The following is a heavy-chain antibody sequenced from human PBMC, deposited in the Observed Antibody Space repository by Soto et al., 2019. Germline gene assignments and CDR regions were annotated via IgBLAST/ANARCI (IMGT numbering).Heavy chain of an antibody. CDR3: ARGRYGDY. D-gene: IGHD4-17*01. J-gene: IGHJ4*02. CDR1: GYIFTSYG. CDR2: ISAHNGKT. Sequence: QAHLVQSGPEVKKPGASVKVSCKGSGYIFTSYGIAWVRQAPGQGLEWMGWISAHNGKTEYAQKFQGRVTVTRDTSTSTAYLELSRLRSDDTALYYCARGRYGDYWGQGALVTVYS. V-gene: IGHV1-18*01.